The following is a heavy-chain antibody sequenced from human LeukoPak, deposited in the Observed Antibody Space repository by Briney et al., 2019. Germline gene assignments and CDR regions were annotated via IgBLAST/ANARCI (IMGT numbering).Heavy chain of an antibody. CDR3: ARSVAAAVYFDY. V-gene: IGHV4-38-2*01. J-gene: IGHJ4*02. D-gene: IGHD6-13*01. CDR1: GYSLSSGYY. CDR2: IYHSGST. Sequence: SETLSLTCAVSGYSLSSGYYWGWIRQPPGKGLEWIGSIYHSGSTYYNPSLKSRVTISVDTSKNQFSLKLSSVTAADTAVYYCARSVAAAVYFDYWGQGTLVTVSS.